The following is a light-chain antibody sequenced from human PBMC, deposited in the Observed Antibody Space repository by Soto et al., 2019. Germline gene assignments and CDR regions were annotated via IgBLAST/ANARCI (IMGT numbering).Light chain of an antibody. CDR2: GNS. CDR1: SSNIGAGYE. CDR3: QSYDSSLSGSV. Sequence: QSVLTQPPSVSGAPGQRVTISCTGSSSNIGAGYEVHWYQQLPGTAPKLLIYGNSNRPSGVPDRFSGSKSGTSAFLAITGLQAEDEADYYCQSYDSSLSGSVFGGGTNLTVL. J-gene: IGLJ2*01. V-gene: IGLV1-40*01.